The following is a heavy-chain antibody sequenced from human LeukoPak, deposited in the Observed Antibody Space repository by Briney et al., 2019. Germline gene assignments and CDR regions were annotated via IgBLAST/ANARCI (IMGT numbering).Heavy chain of an antibody. D-gene: IGHD3-22*01. CDR3: ARWDSSGYHKYYFDY. Sequence: PGGSLRLSCAASGFTVSSNYMNWVRQAPGKGLEWVSLIYSGGSTYYADSVRGRFTISRDNSKNTLYLQMNSLTAEDTAVYYCARWDSSGYHKYYFDYWGQGTLVTVSS. CDR1: GFTVSSNY. CDR2: IYSGGST. V-gene: IGHV3-53*01. J-gene: IGHJ4*02.